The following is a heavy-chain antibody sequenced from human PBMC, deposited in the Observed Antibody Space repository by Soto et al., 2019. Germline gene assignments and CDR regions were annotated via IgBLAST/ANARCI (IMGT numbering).Heavy chain of an antibody. CDR1: GGSCSGYY. D-gene: IGHD3-16*02. J-gene: IGHJ5*02. V-gene: IGHV4-34*01. Sequence: PSETLSLTCAVYGGSCSGYYWSWIRQPPGKGLEWIGEINHSGSTNYNPSLKSRVTISVDTSKNQFSLKLSSVTAADTAVYYCATAHSIRLGELSCDHWGQGTLVTVSS. CDR2: INHSGST. CDR3: ATAHSIRLGELSCDH.